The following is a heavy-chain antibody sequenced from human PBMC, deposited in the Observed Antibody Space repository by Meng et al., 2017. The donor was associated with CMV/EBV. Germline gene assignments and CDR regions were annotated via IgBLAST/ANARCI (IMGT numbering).Heavy chain of an antibody. V-gene: IGHV1-69*05. J-gene: IGHJ6*02. CDR2: IIPIFGTA. D-gene: IGHD6-13*01. Sequence: SVKVSCKASGGTFSSYAISWVRQAPGQGREWMGGIIPIFGTANYAQKFQGRVTITTDESTSTAYMELSSLRSEDTAVYYCAYSSSKNYYYYYGMDVWGQGTTVTVSS. CDR3: AYSSSKNYYYYYGMDV. CDR1: GGTFSSYA.